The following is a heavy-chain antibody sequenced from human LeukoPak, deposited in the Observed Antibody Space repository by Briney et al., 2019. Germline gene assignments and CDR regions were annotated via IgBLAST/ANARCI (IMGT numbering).Heavy chain of an antibody. CDR2: ISGSGGST. V-gene: IGHV3-23*01. CDR3: AKVQKYCSGGSCYSDY. Sequence: TGGSLRLSCAASGFTFSSYAMSWVRQAPGKGLEWVSAISGSGGSTYYADSVKGRFTISRDNSKNTLYLQMNSLRAEDTAVYYCAKVQKYCSGGSCYSDYWGQGTLVTVSS. J-gene: IGHJ4*02. CDR1: GFTFSSYA. D-gene: IGHD2-15*01.